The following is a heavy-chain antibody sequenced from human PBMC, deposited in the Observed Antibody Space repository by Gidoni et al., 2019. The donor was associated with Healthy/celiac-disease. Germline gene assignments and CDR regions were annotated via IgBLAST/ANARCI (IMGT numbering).Heavy chain of an antibody. CDR3: ARDPGRELPLDY. CDR1: GYTFTSYG. J-gene: IGHJ4*02. CDR2: ISAYNGNT. Sequence: QVQLVQSGAEVKKPGASVKVSCKASGYTFTSYGISWVRQAPGQGLEWMGWISAYNGNTNYAQKLQGRVTVTTDTSTSTAYMELRRLRSDDTAVDYCARDPGRELPLDYWGQGTLVTVSS. V-gene: IGHV1-18*01. D-gene: IGHD1-26*01.